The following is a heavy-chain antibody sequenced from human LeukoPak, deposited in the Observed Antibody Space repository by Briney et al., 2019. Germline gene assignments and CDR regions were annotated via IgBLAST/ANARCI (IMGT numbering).Heavy chain of an antibody. Sequence: SETLSLTCAVSGGFISSGNAYWGWIRQPPGKGLEWIGNVYHTGSTYYNPSLKSRVTISVDTSKEQFSLKLSSVTAADTAVYYCARALYCTNGVCYNPNWFDPWGQGTLVTVSS. CDR3: ARALYCTNGVCYNPNWFDP. CDR2: VYHTGST. CDR1: GGFISSGNAY. V-gene: IGHV4-39*01. J-gene: IGHJ5*02. D-gene: IGHD2-8*01.